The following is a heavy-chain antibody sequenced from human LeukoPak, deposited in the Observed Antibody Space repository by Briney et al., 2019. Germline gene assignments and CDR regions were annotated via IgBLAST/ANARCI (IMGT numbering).Heavy chain of an antibody. CDR1: GGTFSSYA. V-gene: IGHV1-69*05. D-gene: IGHD6-19*01. CDR2: IIPIFGTA. Sequence: SVKVSCKASGGTFSSYAISWARQAPGQGLEWMGGIIPIFGTANYAQKFQGRVTITTDESTSTAYMELSSLRSEDTAVYYCARSRRGWYQLYYYYYMDVWGKGTTVTVSS. J-gene: IGHJ6*03. CDR3: ARSRRGWYQLYYYYYMDV.